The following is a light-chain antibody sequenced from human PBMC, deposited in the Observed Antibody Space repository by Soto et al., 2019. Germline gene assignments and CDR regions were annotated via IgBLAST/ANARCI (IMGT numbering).Light chain of an antibody. CDR3: HQYGSTPTYT. CDR2: GAS. Sequence: DIVLTQSPGTLSLSPGERATLSCRASQSVSSSYLAWYQQKPGQAPRLLIYGASSRATGIPDRFSGSGSATDVTLTISRLEPEDYSVYYCHQYGSTPTYTFGQGTKLEIK. J-gene: IGKJ2*01. CDR1: QSVSSSY. V-gene: IGKV3-20*01.